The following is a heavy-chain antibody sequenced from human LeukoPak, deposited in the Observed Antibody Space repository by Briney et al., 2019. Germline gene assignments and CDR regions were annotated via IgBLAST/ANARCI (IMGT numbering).Heavy chain of an antibody. CDR2: ISSSSYI. V-gene: IGHV3-21*01. Sequence: GGSLRLSCAASGFTFSSYSMNWVRQAPGKGLEWVSSISSSSYIYYADSVKGRFTISRDNAKNSLYLQMNSLRAEDTAVYYCARAYSGYDLPTWWGQGTLVTVSS. D-gene: IGHD5-12*01. J-gene: IGHJ4*02. CDR1: GFTFSSYS. CDR3: ARAYSGYDLPTW.